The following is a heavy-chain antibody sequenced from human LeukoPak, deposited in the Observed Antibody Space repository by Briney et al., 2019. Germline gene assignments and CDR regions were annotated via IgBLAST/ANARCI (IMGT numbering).Heavy chain of an antibody. V-gene: IGHV1-24*01. CDR3: ASRLRYGSGSYSYFDY. J-gene: IGHJ4*02. Sequence: ASVKVSCKVSGYTLTELSMHWVRQAPGKGLEWMGGFDPEDGETIYAQKFQGRVTMTEDAYTDTAYMELSSLRSEDTAVYYCASRLRYGSGSYSYFDYWGQGTLVTVSS. D-gene: IGHD3-10*01. CDR2: FDPEDGET. CDR1: GYTLTELS.